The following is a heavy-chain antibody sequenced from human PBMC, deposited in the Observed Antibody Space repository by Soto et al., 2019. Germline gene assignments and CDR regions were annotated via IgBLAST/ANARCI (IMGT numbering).Heavy chain of an antibody. J-gene: IGHJ4*02. V-gene: IGHV4-59*01. Sequence: SETLSLTCTVSGGSISSYYWSWIRQPPGKGLEWIGYIYYSGSTNYNPSLKSRVTISVDTSKNQFSLKLSSVTAADTAVYYCARGVSAVAGTGTFDYWGQGTLVTVSS. CDR3: ARGVSAVAGTGTFDY. CDR1: GGSISSYY. CDR2: IYYSGST. D-gene: IGHD6-19*01.